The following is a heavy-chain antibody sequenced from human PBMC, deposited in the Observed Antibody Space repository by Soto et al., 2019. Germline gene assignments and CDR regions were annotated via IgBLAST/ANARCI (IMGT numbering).Heavy chain of an antibody. CDR1: GYTFTSYG. D-gene: IGHD3-3*01. CDR2: ISAYNGNT. CDR3: ARGGYYDFWSGLNWFDP. Sequence: GASVKVSCKASGYTFTSYGISWVRQAPGQGLEWMGWISAYNGNTNYAQKLQGRVTMTTDTSTSTAYMELRSLRSDDTAVYYCARGGYYDFWSGLNWFDPWGQGTLVTSPQ. J-gene: IGHJ5*02. V-gene: IGHV1-18*04.